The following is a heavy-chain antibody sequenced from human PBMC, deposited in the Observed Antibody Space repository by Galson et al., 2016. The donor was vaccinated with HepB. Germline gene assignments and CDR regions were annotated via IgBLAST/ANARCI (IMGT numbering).Heavy chain of an antibody. CDR2: INPTGTIT. V-gene: IGHV1-46*04. CDR3: ARDGRGKAYDF. D-gene: IGHD1-1*01. J-gene: IGHJ4*02. Sequence: SVKVSCKAFTGQWMHWVRQAPGQGLEWVGFINPTGTITKYAQELEGRVTLTRDTSTNTGYMELSSLRFEDPAVYYCARDGRGKAYDFWGQGTLVTVSS. CDR1: FTGQW.